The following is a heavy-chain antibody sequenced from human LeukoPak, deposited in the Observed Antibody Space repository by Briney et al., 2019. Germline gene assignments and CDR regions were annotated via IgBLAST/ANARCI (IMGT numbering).Heavy chain of an antibody. Sequence: ASVKVSCKASGYTFTGHYMHWVRQAPGQGLEWMGWINPKSGGTNYAQRFQGRVTMTRDMSISTAYMELSRLKSDDTAVYYCARDLASWDSSAYTFWGQGTLVTVSS. J-gene: IGHJ4*02. V-gene: IGHV1-2*02. D-gene: IGHD3-22*01. CDR1: GYTFTGHY. CDR3: ARDLASWDSSAYTF. CDR2: INPKSGGT.